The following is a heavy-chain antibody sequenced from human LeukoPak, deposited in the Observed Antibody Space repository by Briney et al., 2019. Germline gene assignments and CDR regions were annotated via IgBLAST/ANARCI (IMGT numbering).Heavy chain of an antibody. CDR2: ISYDVSNK. CDR1: GFTFSSYA. V-gene: IGHV3-30-3*01. D-gene: IGHD1-26*01. CDR3: ARAVGAFWVFDY. J-gene: IGHJ4*02. Sequence: PGGSLRLSCAASGFTFSSYAMHWVRQAPGKGLEWVAVISYDVSNKYHADSVKGRFTISRDNSKSTLYLQMNSLRAEDTAVYYCARAVGAFWVFDYWGQGTLVTVSS.